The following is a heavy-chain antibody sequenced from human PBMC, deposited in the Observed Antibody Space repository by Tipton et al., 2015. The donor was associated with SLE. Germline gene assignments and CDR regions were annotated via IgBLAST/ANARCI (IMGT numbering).Heavy chain of an antibody. V-gene: IGHV4-39*01. D-gene: IGHD1-26*01. CDR3: ARGPSSSETYYTWFDS. Sequence: TLSLTCTVSSGSTSTNSYYWGWIRQPPGRGLEWIGSIFYSGITYQNPSLKSRLTMSVDTSKNQFSLKLNSVTAADTAVYYCARGPSSSETYYTWFDSWGQGTLVTVSS. CDR1: SGSTSTNSYY. CDR2: IFYSGIT. J-gene: IGHJ5*01.